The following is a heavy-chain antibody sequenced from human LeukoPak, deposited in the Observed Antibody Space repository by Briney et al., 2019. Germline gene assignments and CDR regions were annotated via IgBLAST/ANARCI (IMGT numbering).Heavy chain of an antibody. V-gene: IGHV6-1*01. CDR1: GDSVSSDTAA. CDR3: TRDPVWGSA. J-gene: IGHJ5*02. CDR2: TYYRSKWFN. D-gene: IGHD7-27*01. Sequence: SQTLSLTCAISGDSVSSDTAAWNWIRQSPSRGLEWLGRTYYRSKWFNEYAVSVKSRIIINPDTSKNQFSLQVNSVTPEDTAVYYCTRDPVWGSAWGQGTRVTVSS.